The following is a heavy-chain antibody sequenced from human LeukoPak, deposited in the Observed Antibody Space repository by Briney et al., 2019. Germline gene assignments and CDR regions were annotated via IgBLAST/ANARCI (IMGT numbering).Heavy chain of an antibody. D-gene: IGHD6-19*01. J-gene: IGHJ3*02. V-gene: IGHV3-30-3*01. Sequence: PGGSLRLSCAASGFTFSSYAMHWVRQAPGKGLEWVAVISYDGSNKYYADSVKGRFTISRDNSKYTLYLQMNSLRAEDTAVYYCARDPDSSGWYGSAFDIWGQGTMVTVSS. CDR2: ISYDGSNK. CDR3: ARDPDSSGWYGSAFDI. CDR1: GFTFSSYA.